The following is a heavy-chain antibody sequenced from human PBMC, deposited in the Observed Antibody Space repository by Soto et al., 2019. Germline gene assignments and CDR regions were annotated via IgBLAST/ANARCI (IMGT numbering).Heavy chain of an antibody. CDR3: ARGDATKIVVTTYYAMDV. Sequence: QVQLVQSGAEVKKPGSSVKVSCTASGGSLSNFGISWVRQAPGQGLEWMGAIIPVFGTPNYAQKFQDRVTINEDKSTTTVYMEVRSLTSEDTAVYYCARGDATKIVVTTYYAMDVWGQGTTVTVSS. V-gene: IGHV1-69*14. J-gene: IGHJ6*02. CDR1: GGSLSNFG. CDR2: IIPVFGTP. D-gene: IGHD3-22*01.